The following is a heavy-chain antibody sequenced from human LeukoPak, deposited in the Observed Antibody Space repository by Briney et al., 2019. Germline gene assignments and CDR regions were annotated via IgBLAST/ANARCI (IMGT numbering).Heavy chain of an antibody. V-gene: IGHV3-23*01. CDR1: GFTFSSYA. CDR3: ARESSGYFY. Sequence: PGGSLRLSCVASGFTFSSYAMSWVRQAPGKGLEWVSVISGSGDTTYYADSVKGRFTLSRDNSKNSLFLQMNSLRAEDTAVYYCARESSGYFYWGQGTLVTVSS. CDR2: ISGSGDTT. J-gene: IGHJ4*02. D-gene: IGHD3-22*01.